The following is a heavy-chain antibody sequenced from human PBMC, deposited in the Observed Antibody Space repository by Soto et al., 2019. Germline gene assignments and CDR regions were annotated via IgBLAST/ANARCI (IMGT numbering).Heavy chain of an antibody. V-gene: IGHV4-30-2*01. Sequence: QLQLQESGSGLVKPSQTLSLTCAVSGGSINTATHSWSWIRQPPGKGLEWIGYIYHSGSTYYNPSVKSRVTISKDKSNNQFPLRLSSVTAADTAVYYCARGGGVTTTGDDYWGQGILVTVSS. CDR3: ARGGGVTTTGDDY. CDR2: IYHSGST. J-gene: IGHJ4*02. D-gene: IGHD4-4*01. CDR1: GGSINTATHS.